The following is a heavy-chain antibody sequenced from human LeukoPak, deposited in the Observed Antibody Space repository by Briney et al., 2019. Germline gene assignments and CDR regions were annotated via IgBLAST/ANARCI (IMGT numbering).Heavy chain of an antibody. V-gene: IGHV3-7*01. J-gene: IGHJ4*02. CDR3: ASEYVWGSYRYLDY. Sequence: PGGSLRLPCAASGFTFSSYWMSWVRQAPGKGLEWVANIKQDGSEKYYVDSVKGRFTISRDNAKNSLYLQMNSLRAEDTAVYYCASEYVWGSYRYLDYWGQGTLVTVSS. D-gene: IGHD3-16*02. CDR1: GFTFSSYW. CDR2: IKQDGSEK.